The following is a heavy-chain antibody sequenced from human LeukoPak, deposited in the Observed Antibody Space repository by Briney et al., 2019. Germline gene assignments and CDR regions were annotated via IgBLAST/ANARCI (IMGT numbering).Heavy chain of an antibody. Sequence: PSETLSLTCTVSGGSLSSYYWSWIRQPPGKGLEWIVYISYSGSTNYNPSLKSRVTISVDTSKNQFSLTLSSVTAADTAVYYCARLSSTWRHFDYWGQGTLVTVSS. CDR3: ARLSSTWRHFDY. CDR2: ISYSGST. CDR1: GGSLSSYY. V-gene: IGHV4-59*08. J-gene: IGHJ4*02. D-gene: IGHD6-13*01.